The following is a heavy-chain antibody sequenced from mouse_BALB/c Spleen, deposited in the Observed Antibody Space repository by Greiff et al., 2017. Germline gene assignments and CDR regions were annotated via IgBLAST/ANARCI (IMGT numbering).Heavy chain of an antibody. Sequence: VKLMESGPQLVRPGASVKISCKASGYSFTSYWMHWVKQRPGQGLEWIGMIDPSDSETRLNQKFKDKATLTVDKSSSTAYMQLSSPTSEDSAVYYCARGDIRPYLDYWGQGTTLTVSS. CDR3: ARGDIRPYLDY. D-gene: IGHD3-3*01. V-gene: IGHV1S126*01. CDR2: IDPSDSET. CDR1: GYSFTSYW. J-gene: IGHJ2*01.